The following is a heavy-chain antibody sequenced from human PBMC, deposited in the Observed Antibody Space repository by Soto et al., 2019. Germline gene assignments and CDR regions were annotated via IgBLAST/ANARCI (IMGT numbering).Heavy chain of an antibody. V-gene: IGHV4-39*01. CDR2: SYYSGST. CDR1: GASITVHSYY. Sequence: SESRSLTCTASGASITVHSYYWTWIRQPPGKGLEWIGSSYYSGSTYFNPSLKSRATISVDTSKNKFSLRLTSVTAADTALYYCTRRYKWNQNYFDPWPPAALVTV. J-gene: IGHJ5*02. CDR3: TRRYKWNQNYFDP. D-gene: IGHD1-20*01.